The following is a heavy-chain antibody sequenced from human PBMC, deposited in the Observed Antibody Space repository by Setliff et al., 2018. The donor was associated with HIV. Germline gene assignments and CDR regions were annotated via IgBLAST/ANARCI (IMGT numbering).Heavy chain of an antibody. CDR2: ISHSGIT. CDR1: GVSTISSSSSYY. J-gene: IGHJ6*03. CDR3: ATRNTLRYFEWLNYYYYYMDV. Sequence: SETLSLTCIVSGVSTISSSSSYYWGWIRQPPGKGLEWIGYISHSGITYYNPSLKSRVTISVDTSKNHFSLKLSSVTAADTAVYYCATRNTLRYFEWLNYYYYYMDVWGKGTTVTVSS. D-gene: IGHD3-9*01. V-gene: IGHV4-39*02.